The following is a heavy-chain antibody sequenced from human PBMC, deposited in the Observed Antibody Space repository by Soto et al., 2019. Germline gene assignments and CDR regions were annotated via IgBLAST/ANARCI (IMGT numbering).Heavy chain of an antibody. CDR2: IYESGST. V-gene: IGHV4-30-2*01. Sequence: QLQLQESGSGLVKPSQTLSLTCAVSGDSISSGGYSWIWIRQPPGEGLEWIGYIYESGSTYYNPSLKSRVTMSEDRSKNQFSLKLTSVTAADTAVYYCARSAFCGGDCYSEYFQQWGQGTLVTVSS. CDR1: GDSISSGGYS. D-gene: IGHD2-21*02. CDR3: ARSAFCGGDCYSEYFQQ. J-gene: IGHJ1*01.